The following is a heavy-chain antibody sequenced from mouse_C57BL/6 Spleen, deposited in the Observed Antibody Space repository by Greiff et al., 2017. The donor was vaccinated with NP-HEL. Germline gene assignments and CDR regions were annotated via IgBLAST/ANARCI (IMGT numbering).Heavy chain of an antibody. CDR3: ASGGSSGYYYAMDY. J-gene: IGHJ4*01. CDR2: IYPGDGDT. V-gene: IGHV1-82*01. CDR1: GYAFSSSW. Sequence: QVQLQQSGPELVKPGASVKISCKASGYAFSSSWMNWVKQRPGKGLEWIGRIYPGDGDTNYNGKFKGKATLTADKSSSTAYMQLSSLTSEDSAVYFCASGGSSGYYYAMDYWGQGTSVTVSS. D-gene: IGHD1-1*01.